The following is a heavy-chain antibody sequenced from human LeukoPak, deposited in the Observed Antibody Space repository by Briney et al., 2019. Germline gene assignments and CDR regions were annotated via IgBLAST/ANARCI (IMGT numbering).Heavy chain of an antibody. V-gene: IGHV3-23*01. Sequence: GGSLRLSCTVSGFTFSSYWMSWVRQAPGKGLEWVSAISGSGGSTYYADSVKGRFTISRDNSKNTLYLQMNSLRAEDTAVYYCAKDGALLRWPVYYFDYWGQGTLVTVSS. J-gene: IGHJ4*02. CDR1: GFTFSSYW. CDR3: AKDGALLRWPVYYFDY. D-gene: IGHD4-23*01. CDR2: ISGSGGST.